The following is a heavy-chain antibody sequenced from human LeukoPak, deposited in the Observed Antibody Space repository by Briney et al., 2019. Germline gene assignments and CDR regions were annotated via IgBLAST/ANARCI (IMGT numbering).Heavy chain of an antibody. J-gene: IGHJ5*02. CDR1: GYTFASFG. D-gene: IGHD2-15*01. V-gene: IGHV1-18*01. Sequence: GASVKVSCKASGYTFASFGITWVRQAPGQGLEWMGWINTHNGDTNYAQKLQGRVTMTTDTSTSTAYMELRSLRSEDTAVYYCARFRLGYCSGGSCQSWFDPWGQGTLVTVSS. CDR3: ARFRLGYCSGGSCQSWFDP. CDR2: INTHNGDT.